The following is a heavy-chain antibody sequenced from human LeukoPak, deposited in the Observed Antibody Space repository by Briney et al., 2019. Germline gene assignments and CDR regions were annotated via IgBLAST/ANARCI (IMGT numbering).Heavy chain of an antibody. V-gene: IGHV4-30-2*01. D-gene: IGHD2-21*02. Sequence: PSQTLSLTCTVSGGSISSGGYYWSWIRQPPGKGLEWIGYIYHSGSTYYNPSLKSRVTISVDRSKNQFSLKLSSVTAADTAVYYCARGGVSTDANFDYWGQGTLVTVSS. CDR3: ARGGVSTDANFDY. CDR1: GGSISSGGYY. CDR2: IYHSGST. J-gene: IGHJ4*02.